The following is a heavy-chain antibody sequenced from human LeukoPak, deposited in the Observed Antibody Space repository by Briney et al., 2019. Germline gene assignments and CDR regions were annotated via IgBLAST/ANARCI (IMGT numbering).Heavy chain of an antibody. V-gene: IGHV3-30*18. Sequence: PGGSLRLSCAASGFTVSNSYMSWVRQAPGKGLEWVGVISDDGRNKKYADSVKGRFTISRDNSKDTLYLQMNSLRDEDTAVYYCAKRPSDYGDYVTYFDYWGQGTLVTVSS. CDR1: GFTVSNSY. CDR3: AKRPSDYGDYVTYFDY. J-gene: IGHJ4*02. D-gene: IGHD4-17*01. CDR2: ISDDGRNK.